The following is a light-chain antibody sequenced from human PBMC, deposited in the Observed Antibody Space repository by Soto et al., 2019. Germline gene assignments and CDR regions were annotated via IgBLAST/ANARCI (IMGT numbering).Light chain of an antibody. CDR1: SSNIGSKP. V-gene: IGLV1-44*01. CDR3: ATWDDSLHGVV. J-gene: IGLJ2*01. Sequence: QSVLTQPPSASGTPGQRVTISCSGSSSNIGSKPVNWYQHLPGTAPKLLIHTNNERPSGVPGRFSGSKSGTSASLAISGLQSEDEADYYCATWDDSLHGVVFGGGTKLTVL. CDR2: TNN.